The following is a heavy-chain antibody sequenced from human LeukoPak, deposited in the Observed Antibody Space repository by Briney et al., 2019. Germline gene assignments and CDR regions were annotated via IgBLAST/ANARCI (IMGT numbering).Heavy chain of an antibody. V-gene: IGHV4-59*01. CDR2: IYYSGST. CDR3: ARRGRIPDY. CDR1: GGSISSYY. Sequence: SETLSLTCTVSGGSISSYYWSWIRQPPGKGLEWIGYIYYSGSTNYNPSLKSRVTMSVDTSKNQFSLKLSSVTAADTAMYYCARRGRIPDYWGQGTLVTVSS. J-gene: IGHJ4*02. D-gene: IGHD2-21*01.